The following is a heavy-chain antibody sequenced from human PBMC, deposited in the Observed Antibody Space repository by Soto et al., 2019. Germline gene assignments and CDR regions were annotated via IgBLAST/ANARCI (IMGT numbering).Heavy chain of an antibody. CDR1: GAPSSGYY. J-gene: IGHJ5*02. CDR2: IYYTGGT. Sequence: SATMSLRGSVSGAPSSGYYVSLIRTPPGKTLEWIGSIYYTGGTNYNPSLKSRVTISVDTSKNHFSLKFNSLTAADTAFYYCASGTLSTIAAPDAWGQGSLVTGSS. D-gene: IGHD6-13*01. V-gene: IGHV4-59*01. CDR3: ASGTLSTIAAPDA.